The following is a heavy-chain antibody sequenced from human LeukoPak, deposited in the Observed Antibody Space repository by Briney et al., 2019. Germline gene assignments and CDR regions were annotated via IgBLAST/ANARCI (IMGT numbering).Heavy chain of an antibody. Sequence: GGSLRLSCAASGFTFSNYWMHWVRQAPGKGLVWVSRIKTDGSGAGYADSVKGRFTISRDNARNTLFLQMNSLRAEDTAVYYCTRDLVYGSGSSDYWGQGTLVTVSS. J-gene: IGHJ4*02. D-gene: IGHD3-10*01. CDR3: TRDLVYGSGSSDY. V-gene: IGHV3-74*01. CDR2: IKTDGSGA. CDR1: GFTFSNYW.